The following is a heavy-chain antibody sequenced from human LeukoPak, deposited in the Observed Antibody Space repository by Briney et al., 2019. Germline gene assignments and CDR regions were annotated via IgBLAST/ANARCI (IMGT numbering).Heavy chain of an antibody. CDR2: IYTSGST. Sequence: PSETLSLTCAVYGESFKDYYWNWIRQPAGKGLEWIGRIYTSGSTNYNPSLKSRVTISVDTSKNQFSLKLSSVTAADTAVYYCASFTYGSGSYVDYWGQGTLVTVSS. V-gene: IGHV4-59*10. D-gene: IGHD3-10*01. J-gene: IGHJ4*02. CDR1: GESFKDYY. CDR3: ASFTYGSGSYVDY.